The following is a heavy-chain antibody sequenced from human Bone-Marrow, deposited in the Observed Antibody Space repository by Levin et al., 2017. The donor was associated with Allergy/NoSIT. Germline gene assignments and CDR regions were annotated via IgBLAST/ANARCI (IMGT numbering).Heavy chain of an antibody. V-gene: IGHV4-4*07. CDR3: ARDRRNRFDY. CDR2: IYSSGST. D-gene: IGHD1-14*01. Sequence: SETLSLTCSVSGGSISNYYWSWIRQPAGKRPEWIGRIYSSGSTNYSPSFKSRVSMSVDTSKNQFSLKLTSVTAADTAMYFCARDRRNRFDYWGRGTLVTVSS. J-gene: IGHJ4*02. CDR1: GGSISNYY.